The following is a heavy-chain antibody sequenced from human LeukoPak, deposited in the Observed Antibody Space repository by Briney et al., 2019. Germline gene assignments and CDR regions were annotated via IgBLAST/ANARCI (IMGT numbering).Heavy chain of an antibody. Sequence: GRSLRLSCAASGFTFSSHGMHWVRQAPGKGLEWVAVIWYDGSEKYYAESVKGRFTISRDNSKNMLYLQIYCLRTEDTALYYCARYGNLKVLDVWGQGTMVTVPS. D-gene: IGHD1-14*01. J-gene: IGHJ3*01. V-gene: IGHV3-33*01. CDR3: ARYGNLKVLDV. CDR2: IWYDGSEK. CDR1: GFTFSSHG.